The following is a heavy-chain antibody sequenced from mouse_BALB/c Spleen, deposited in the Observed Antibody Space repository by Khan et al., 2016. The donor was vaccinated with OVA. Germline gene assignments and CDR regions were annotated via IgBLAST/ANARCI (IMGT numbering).Heavy chain of an antibody. CDR3: ARAYYGNDREAMDY. J-gene: IGHJ4*01. CDR1: GFSLTGYG. CDR2: IWGDGST. Sequence: QVQLKESGPGLVAPSQSLSITCTVSGFSLTGYGVNWVRQPPGKGLEWLGMIWGDGSTDYNSALKSRLSITKDNSKSKVFLKMNSLQTDDTAMYYCARAYYGNDREAMDYWGQGTSVTVSS. V-gene: IGHV2-6-7*01. D-gene: IGHD2-9*01.